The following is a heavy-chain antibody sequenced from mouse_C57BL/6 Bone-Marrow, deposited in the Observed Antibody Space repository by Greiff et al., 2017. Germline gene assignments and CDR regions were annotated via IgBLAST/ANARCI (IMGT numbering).Heavy chain of an antibody. Sequence: QVQLKQPGAELVMPGASVKLSCKASGYTFTSYWMLWVKPRPGQGLEWIGEIDPSDSYTNYNQKFKGKSTLTVDKSSSTAYMQLGSLTSEDSAVYDCVSRRYRDHGSITYFHYWGQCTTLTVS. CDR2: IDPSDSYT. CDR3: VSRRYRDHGSITYFHY. V-gene: IGHV1-69*01. J-gene: IGHJ2*01. D-gene: IGHD1-1*01. CDR1: GYTFTSYW.